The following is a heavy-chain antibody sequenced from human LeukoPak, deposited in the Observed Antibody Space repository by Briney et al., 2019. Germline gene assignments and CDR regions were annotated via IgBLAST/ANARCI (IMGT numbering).Heavy chain of an antibody. D-gene: IGHD4-23*01. CDR2: IKADGSEK. CDR1: GFTFSNYW. V-gene: IGHV3-7*01. Sequence: PGGSLRLSCSVSGFTFSNYWMNWVRQAPGKGLEWVANIKADGSEKYYVDSVKGRFTISRDNAKNSLHLQMNSLSVEDTVVYYCASTNSLGYWGQGTLVTVPS. J-gene: IGHJ4*02. CDR3: ASTNSLGY.